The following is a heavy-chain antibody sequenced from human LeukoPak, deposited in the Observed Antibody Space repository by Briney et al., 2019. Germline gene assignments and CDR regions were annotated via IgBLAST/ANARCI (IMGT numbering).Heavy chain of an antibody. CDR1: GFTFSSFE. D-gene: IGHD2-8*01. CDR3: ARHNGWFDY. J-gene: IGHJ5*01. Sequence: GSLRLSCASSGFTFSSFEMDWVRQDPGKGMEWVSYISSSGSTIHYADSVKGRLTISRDNGMNSLNLQMNSLRVDDTAVYYCARHNGWFDYSGLGTLVTVSS. CDR2: ISSSGSTI. V-gene: IGHV3-48*03.